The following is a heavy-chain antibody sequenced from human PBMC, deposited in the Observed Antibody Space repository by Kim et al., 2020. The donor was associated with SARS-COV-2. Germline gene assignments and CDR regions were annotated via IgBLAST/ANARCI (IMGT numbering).Heavy chain of an antibody. V-gene: IGHV4-59*01. Sequence: SETLSLTCTVSGGSISSYYWSWIRQPPGKGLEWIGYIYYSGSTNYNPSLKSRVTISVDTSKNQFSLKLSSVTAADTAVYYCARVSYSGYLGHAGGMDVWGQGTTVTVSS. CDR3: ARVSYSGYLGHAGGMDV. CDR2: IYYSGST. D-gene: IGHD5-12*01. J-gene: IGHJ6*02. CDR1: GGSISSYY.